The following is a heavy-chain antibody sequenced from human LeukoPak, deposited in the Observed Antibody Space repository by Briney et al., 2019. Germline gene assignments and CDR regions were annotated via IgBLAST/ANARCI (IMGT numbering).Heavy chain of an antibody. CDR3: ARGAVYDYYYYYMDV. V-gene: IGHV4-39*07. D-gene: IGHD3-16*01. CDR1: GGSISSSYYY. Sequence: SETLSLTCTVSGGSISSSYYYWGWIRQPPGKGLEWIGSFYYSGNTYYNPSLKSRVTISVDTSKNQFSLKLSSVTAADTAVYYCARGAVYDYYYYYMDVWGKGTTVTVSS. CDR2: FYYSGNT. J-gene: IGHJ6*03.